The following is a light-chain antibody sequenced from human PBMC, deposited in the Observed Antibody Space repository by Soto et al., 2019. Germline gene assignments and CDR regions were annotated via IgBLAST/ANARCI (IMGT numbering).Light chain of an antibody. CDR1: QSIDTY. CDR3: QQNQDIPPT. CDR2: VAS. J-gene: IGKJ1*01. V-gene: IGKV1-39*01. Sequence: DIQMTQSPSSLSASVGDRVTVTCRASQSIDTYLNWYQQRPGQAPKLLIYVASTLQSGVPSRFIGSGSGXHXTLXISSLQPEDFATYYCQQNQDIPPTFGQGTRVERK.